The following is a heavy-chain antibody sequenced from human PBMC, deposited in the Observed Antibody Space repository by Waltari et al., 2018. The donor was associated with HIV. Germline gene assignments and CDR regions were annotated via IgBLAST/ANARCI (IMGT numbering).Heavy chain of an antibody. V-gene: IGHV3-23*01. CDR3: AKGGGYSVYSLFDH. D-gene: IGHD5-18*01. CDR2: KSASGDP. CDR1: DFIFSSHP. J-gene: IGHJ4*02. Sequence: VYLLESGGALVQPGGSLRLSCVASDFIFSSHPMAWVRQAPGKGLEWVSSKSASGDPKYADFAEGRFTDSRDNSKNTLFLQMSSLKAEDTAIYYCAKGGGYSVYSLFDHWGQGALVTVSS.